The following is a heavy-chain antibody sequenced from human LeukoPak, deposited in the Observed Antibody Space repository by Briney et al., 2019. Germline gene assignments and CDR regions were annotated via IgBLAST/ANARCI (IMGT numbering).Heavy chain of an antibody. CDR2: MNPNSGNT. CDR3: ARGLAGPYYSNWFDP. Sequence: ASVKVSCKASGYTFTSYDINWVRQATGQGLEWMGWMNPNSGNTGYAQKFQGRGTMTRNTSISTAYMELSSLRSEDTAVYYCARGLAGPYYSNWFDPWGQGTLVTVSS. J-gene: IGHJ5*02. CDR1: GYTFTSYD. D-gene: IGHD3-10*01. V-gene: IGHV1-8*01.